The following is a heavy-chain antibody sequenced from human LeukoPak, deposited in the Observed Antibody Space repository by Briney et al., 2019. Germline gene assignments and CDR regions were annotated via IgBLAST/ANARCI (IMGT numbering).Heavy chain of an antibody. CDR3: AKGPLEWLLLGAFDI. D-gene: IGHD3-3*01. V-gene: IGHV3-23*01. CDR2: ISGSGGST. J-gene: IGHJ3*02. Sequence: GESLRLSCEASGFTFTNFAMGWVRQAPGKGLEWVSAISGSGGSTYYADSVKGRFTISRDNSKNTLYLQMNSLRAEDTAVYYCAKGPLEWLLLGAFDIWGQGTMVTVSS. CDR1: GFTFTNFA.